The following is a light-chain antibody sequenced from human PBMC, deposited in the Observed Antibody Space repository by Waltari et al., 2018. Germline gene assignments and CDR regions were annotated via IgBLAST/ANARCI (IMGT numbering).Light chain of an antibody. CDR2: HNT. CDR3: ALSMGSGIWV. Sequence: QTVVTQEPSLSVSPGGTVTLTCGLSSGSVSAAHYPYWFQQAPGQDPPPPPLHNTPRPSGVPARFPGSNPDNQASLTLTGAQAEDECDYYCALSMGSGIWVFGGGTKLTVL. V-gene: IGLV8-61*01. J-gene: IGLJ3*02. CDR1: SGSVSAAHY.